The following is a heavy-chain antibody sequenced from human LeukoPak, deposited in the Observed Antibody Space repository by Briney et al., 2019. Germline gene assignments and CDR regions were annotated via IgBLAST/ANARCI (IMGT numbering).Heavy chain of an antibody. Sequence: KPGGSLRLSCAASGFIFSDHYMDWVRQAPGKGPEWVSSISSSSTHMFYADSVQGRFTISRNDAQNSLYLHLTSLRTEDTGVYYCARTCGNACYSLDAFDIWGQGTMVTVSS. J-gene: IGHJ3*02. CDR3: ARTCGNACYSLDAFDI. CDR1: GFIFSDHY. CDR2: ISSSSTHM. V-gene: IGHV3-69-1*01. D-gene: IGHD2-21*02.